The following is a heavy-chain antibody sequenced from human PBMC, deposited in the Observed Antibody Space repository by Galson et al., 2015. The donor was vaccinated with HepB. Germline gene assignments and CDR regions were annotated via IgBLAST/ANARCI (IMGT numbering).Heavy chain of an antibody. CDR3: TTDPLWSEYQLLSGASSVVTSNPLSRIFHF. CDR2: IKRRIDGGTP. Sequence: SLRLSCAASGINFADAWMNWVRQAPGKGLEWVGRIKRRIDGGTPDYAAPVKGRFTIARDDSKNTLFLQMISLKSEDTAVYYRTTDPLWSEYQLLSGASSVVTSNPLSRIFHFWGHGTMVTVSS. J-gene: IGHJ3*01. CDR1: GINFADAW. D-gene: IGHD4-23*01. V-gene: IGHV3-15*07.